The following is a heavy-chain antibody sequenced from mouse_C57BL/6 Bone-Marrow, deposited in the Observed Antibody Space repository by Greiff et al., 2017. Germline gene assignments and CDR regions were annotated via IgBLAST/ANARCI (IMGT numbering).Heavy chain of an antibody. CDR3: ARLYGYFDV. J-gene: IGHJ1*03. CDR1: GFTFSSYG. Sequence: EVQGVESGGDLVKPGGSLKLSCAASGFTFSSYGMSWVRQTPDKRLEWVATISSGGSYTYYPDSVKGRFTISRDNAKNTQYLQMSSLKSEDTAMYYCARLYGYFDVWGTGTTVTVSS. V-gene: IGHV5-6*01. CDR2: ISSGGSYT.